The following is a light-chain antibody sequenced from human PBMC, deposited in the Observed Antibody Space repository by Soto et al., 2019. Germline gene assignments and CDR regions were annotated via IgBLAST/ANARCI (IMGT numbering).Light chain of an antibody. CDR2: EVS. Sequence: QSVLTQPASVSGSPGQSITISCTGTGSDVGGYNYVSWYQQHPGKAPKLMIYEVSNRPSGVSNRFSGSKSGNTASLTISGLQAEDEADYYCSSYTSSSVVFGGGTKVTVL. V-gene: IGLV2-14*01. CDR3: SSYTSSSVV. J-gene: IGLJ2*01. CDR1: GSDVGGYNY.